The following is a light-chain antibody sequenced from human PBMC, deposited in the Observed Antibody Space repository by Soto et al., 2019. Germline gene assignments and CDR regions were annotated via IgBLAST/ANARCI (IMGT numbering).Light chain of an antibody. J-gene: IGKJ1*01. CDR1: QSVSGY. CDR2: GAS. V-gene: IGKV3-20*01. CDR3: QQYGSSPWT. Sequence: EIVLTQSPATLSLSTGERATLSCRASQSVSGYLAWYQQKPGQAPRLLIYGASSRATGIPDRFSGSGSGTDFTLTISRLEPEDFAVYYCQQYGSSPWTFGQGTKVDIK.